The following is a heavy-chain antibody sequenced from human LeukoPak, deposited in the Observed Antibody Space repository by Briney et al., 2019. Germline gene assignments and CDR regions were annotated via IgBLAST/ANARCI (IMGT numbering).Heavy chain of an antibody. V-gene: IGHV3-30*02. D-gene: IGHD3-10*01. J-gene: IGHJ4*02. CDR1: GLTFSMPP. CDR3: AKGGVFYYDSGLDY. Sequence: GGSLRLSCAASGLTFSMPPMDWVRQAPGKGLEWVAFIQNDGNSKNYADSVRGRFTISRDNARNSLYLQMNSLNSEDTAVYYCAKGGVFYYDSGLDYWGQGTLVTVSS. CDR2: IQNDGNSK.